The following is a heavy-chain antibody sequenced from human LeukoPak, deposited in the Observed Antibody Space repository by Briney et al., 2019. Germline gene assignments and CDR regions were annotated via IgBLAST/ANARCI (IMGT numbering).Heavy chain of an antibody. V-gene: IGHV4-39*07. CDR1: GDSISSTSDY. CDR3: ARGRVQLWFDP. Sequence: PSETLSLTCSVSGDSISSTSDYWGWIRQPPGKGLEWIGSFHYSGSSYYNPSLKSRVSISVDTSKNQFSLKLSSVTAADTAVYYCARGRVQLWFDPWGQGTLVTVSS. J-gene: IGHJ5*02. D-gene: IGHD1-1*01. CDR2: FHYSGSS.